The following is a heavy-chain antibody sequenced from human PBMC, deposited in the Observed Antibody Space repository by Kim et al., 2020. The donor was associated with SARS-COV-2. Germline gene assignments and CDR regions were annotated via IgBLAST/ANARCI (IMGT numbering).Heavy chain of an antibody. J-gene: IGHJ3*02. CDR2: ISSSGSTI. CDR1: GFTFSDYY. V-gene: IGHV3-11*01. Sequence: GGSLRLSCAASGFTFSDYYMSWIRQAPGKGLEWVSYISSSGSTIYYADSVKGRFTISRDNAKNSLYLQMNSLRAEDTAVYYCARDLGAYYDFWSGYQAHDYAFDIWGQGTMVTVSS. CDR3: ARDLGAYYDFWSGYQAHDYAFDI. D-gene: IGHD3-3*01.